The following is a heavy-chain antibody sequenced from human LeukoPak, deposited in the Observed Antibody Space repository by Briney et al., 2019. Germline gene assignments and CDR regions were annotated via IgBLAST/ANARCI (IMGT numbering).Heavy chain of an antibody. Sequence: SETLSLTCTVSGGSITSSSYYWGWIRQPPGKGLEWIGSIYYSGSTYYNPSLKSRVTISVDTSKNQFSLKLSSVTAADTAVYYCARDAPPYYDILTGIDYWGQGTLVTVSS. D-gene: IGHD3-9*01. CDR1: GGSITSSSYY. CDR3: ARDAPPYYDILTGIDY. CDR2: IYYSGST. V-gene: IGHV4-39*07. J-gene: IGHJ4*02.